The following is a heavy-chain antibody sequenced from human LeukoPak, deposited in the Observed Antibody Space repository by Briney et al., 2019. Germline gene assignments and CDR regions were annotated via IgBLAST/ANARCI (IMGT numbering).Heavy chain of an antibody. CDR1: GGCISSSSYC. CDR3: ARLVVVTAMCFDY. V-gene: IGHV4-39*01. D-gene: IGHD2-21*02. J-gene: IGHJ4*02. CDR2: IYYSGST. Sequence: SETLSLTCTVSGGCISSSSYCWGWIRQPPGKGLEWIGSIYYSGSTYYNPSLKSRVTISVDTSKNQFSLKLSSVTAADTAVYYCARLVVVTAMCFDYWGQGTLVTVSS.